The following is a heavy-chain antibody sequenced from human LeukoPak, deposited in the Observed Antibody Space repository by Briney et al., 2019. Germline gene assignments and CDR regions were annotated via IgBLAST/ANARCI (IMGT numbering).Heavy chain of an antibody. V-gene: IGHV1-69*13. D-gene: IGHD3-16*01. J-gene: IGHJ4*02. Sequence: SVKVSCRASGGTFSSYAISWVRQAPGQGLEWMGGIIPIFGTANYAQKFQGRVTITADESTSTAYMELSSLRSEDTAVFYCARLVADYVSPGLSDKNFDYWGQGTLVTVSS. CDR3: ARLVADYVSPGLSDKNFDY. CDR1: GGTFSSYA. CDR2: IIPIFGTA.